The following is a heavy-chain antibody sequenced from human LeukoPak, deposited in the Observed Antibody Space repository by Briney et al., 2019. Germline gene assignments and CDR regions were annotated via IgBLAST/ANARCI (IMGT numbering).Heavy chain of an antibody. V-gene: IGHV4-59*12. Sequence: SETLSLTCTVSGGSISSYYWSWIRQPPGKGLEWIGYIYYSGSTNYNPSLKSRVTISVDTSKNQFSLKLSSVTAADTAVYYCARRTTYYYYYYMDVWGKGTTVTISS. CDR2: IYYSGST. CDR1: GGSISSYY. CDR3: ARRTTYYYYYYMDV. D-gene: IGHD2-2*01. J-gene: IGHJ6*03.